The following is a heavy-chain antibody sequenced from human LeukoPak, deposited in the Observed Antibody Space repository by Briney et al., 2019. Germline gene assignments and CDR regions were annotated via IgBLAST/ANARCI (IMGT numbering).Heavy chain of an antibody. CDR2: IYYSGST. J-gene: IGHJ3*02. CDR3: ASGYSGYDDAFDI. D-gene: IGHD5-12*01. CDR1: GGSFSSGSYY. Sequence: SDTLSLTCTVSGGSFSSGSYYWSWIRQPPGKGLEWIGYIYYSGSTNYNPSLKSRVTISVDTSMNQFSLKLSSVTAADTAVHYCASGYSGYDDAFDIWGQGTMVTVSS. V-gene: IGHV4-61*01.